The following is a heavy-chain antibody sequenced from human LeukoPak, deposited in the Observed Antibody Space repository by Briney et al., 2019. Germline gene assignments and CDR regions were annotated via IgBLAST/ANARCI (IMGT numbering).Heavy chain of an antibody. CDR1: AFTFSSYS. V-gene: IGHV3-21*01. D-gene: IGHD4-17*01. CDR3: ARVPPVGGDYVDAFDI. J-gene: IGHJ3*02. CDR2: ISSRSTDI. Sequence: GGSLRLSCVASAFTFSSYSMNWVRQAPGKGLEWVSSISSRSTDIYHADSVKGRFTISRDNAKNSLYLQMNSLREEDAAMYYCARVPPVGGDYVDAFDIWGQGTMVTVSS.